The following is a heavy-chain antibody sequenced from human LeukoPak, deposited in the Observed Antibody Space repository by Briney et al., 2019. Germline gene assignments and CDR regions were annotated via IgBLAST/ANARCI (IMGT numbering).Heavy chain of an antibody. CDR3: PGESSTIAAVGY. CDR2: MYNRGST. D-gene: IGHD6-13*01. V-gene: IGHV4-61*02. Sequence: SETLSLTCTVSGGSISRDSYYGSWIRQPAGKGLEWIGRMYNRGSTNYNPSLKSRVTIPVETSKNQFSLKLSSVTAADTAVYYCPGESSTIAAVGYWGQGTLVTVSS. J-gene: IGHJ4*02. CDR1: GGSISRDSYY.